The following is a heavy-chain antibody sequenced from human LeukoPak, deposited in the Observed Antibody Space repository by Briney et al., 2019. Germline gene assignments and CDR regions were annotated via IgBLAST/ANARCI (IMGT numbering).Heavy chain of an antibody. D-gene: IGHD2-2*01. CDR1: GYSFTYW. J-gene: IGHJ4*02. CDR3: ARHCLSSSCYRAADY. Sequence: GESLKISCQGSGYSFTYWIGWVRQMPGKGLEWMGRIDPSDSYTNYSPSFQGHVTISADKSISTAYLQWSSLKASDTAMYYCARHCLSSSCYRAADYWGQGTLVTVSS. V-gene: IGHV5-10-1*01. CDR2: IDPSDSYT.